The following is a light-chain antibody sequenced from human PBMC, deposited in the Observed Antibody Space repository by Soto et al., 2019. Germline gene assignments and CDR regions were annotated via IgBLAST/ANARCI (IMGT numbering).Light chain of an antibody. J-gene: IGKJ3*01. V-gene: IGKV1-13*02. CDR2: DAS. Sequence: AIQLTQSPSSLSASVGDRVTITCRASHDISSALAWYQQRPGKAPNLLIYDASSLESGVPSRFXXXXXXXXXXXXXSSLQPEDFATYFCQHFDSDLFTFGPGTKVDVK. CDR1: HDISSA. CDR3: QHFDSDLFT.